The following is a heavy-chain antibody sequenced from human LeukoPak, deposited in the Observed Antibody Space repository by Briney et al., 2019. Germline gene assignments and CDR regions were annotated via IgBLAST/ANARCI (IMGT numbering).Heavy chain of an antibody. J-gene: IGHJ4*02. D-gene: IGHD3-22*01. V-gene: IGHV3-33*01. Sequence: PGGSLRLSCAASGFTFSSYGMHWVRQAPGKGLKWVAVIWYDGSNKYYADSVKGRFTISRDNSKNTLYLQMNSLRAEDTAVYYCAREQYYYDSSGYYRRYYFDYWGQGTLVTVSS. CDR3: AREQYYYDSSGYYRRYYFDY. CDR2: IWYDGSNK. CDR1: GFTFSSYG.